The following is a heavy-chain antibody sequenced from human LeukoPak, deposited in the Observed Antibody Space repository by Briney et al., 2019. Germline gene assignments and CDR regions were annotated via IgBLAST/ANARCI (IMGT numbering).Heavy chain of an antibody. D-gene: IGHD5-18*01. CDR1: GFTFDDYA. Sequence: PGRSLRLSCAAPGFTFDDYAVHWVRQAPGKGLEWVSGISWNSGDIGYADSVKGRFTISRDNAKNSLYLQMNSLTAEDTGIYYCAKFGGDALDTPTARADFDHWGQGALVTVSS. CDR2: ISWNSGDI. CDR3: AKFGGDALDTPTARADFDH. J-gene: IGHJ4*02. V-gene: IGHV3-9*01.